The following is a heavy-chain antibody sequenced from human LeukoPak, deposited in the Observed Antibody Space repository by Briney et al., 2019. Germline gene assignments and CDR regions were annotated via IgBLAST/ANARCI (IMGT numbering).Heavy chain of an antibody. D-gene: IGHD1-26*01. CDR3: AREGNSGSYFDY. Sequence: PSETLSLTCTVSGGSISSYYWSWIRQPPGKGLEWIGYIYHSGSTNYNPSLKSRVTISVDTSKNQFSLKLSSVTAADTAVYYCAREGNSGSYFDYWGQGTLVTVPS. CDR1: GGSISSYY. CDR2: IYHSGST. V-gene: IGHV4-59*01. J-gene: IGHJ4*02.